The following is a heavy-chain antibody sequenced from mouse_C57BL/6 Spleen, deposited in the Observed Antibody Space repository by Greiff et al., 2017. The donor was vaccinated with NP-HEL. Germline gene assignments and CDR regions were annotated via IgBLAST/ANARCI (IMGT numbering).Heavy chain of an antibody. CDR1: GYSITSGYY. CDR2: ISYDGSN. D-gene: IGHD2-14*01. CDR3: AREGVH. Sequence: EVKLQESGPGLVKPSQSLSLTCSVTGYSITSGYYWNWIRQFPGNKLEWMGYISYDGSNNYNPSLKNRISITRDTSKNQFFLKLNSVTTEDTATYYCAREGVHWGQGTTLTVSS. J-gene: IGHJ2*01. V-gene: IGHV3-6*01.